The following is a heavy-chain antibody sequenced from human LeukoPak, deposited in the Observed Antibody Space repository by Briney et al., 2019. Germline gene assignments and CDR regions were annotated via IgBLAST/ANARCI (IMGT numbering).Heavy chain of an antibody. D-gene: IGHD3/OR15-3a*01. CDR1: GFTFSAYA. Sequence: GGSLRLSCVASGFTFSAYAMSWVRQAPGKGLEWVSGIRGSGETTYYAESVKGRFIIQRDNSKNTLYLQMNSLRAEDTALYYCAKDLSSGTGRGFDYWGQGTLVTVSS. CDR3: AKDLSSGTGRGFDY. J-gene: IGHJ4*02. V-gene: IGHV3-23*01. CDR2: IRGSGETT.